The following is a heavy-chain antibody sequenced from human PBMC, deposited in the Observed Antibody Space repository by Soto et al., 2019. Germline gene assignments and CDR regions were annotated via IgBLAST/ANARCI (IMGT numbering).Heavy chain of an antibody. CDR1: GYTFSGYD. D-gene: IGHD3-3*01. J-gene: IGHJ4*02. CDR2: IHPNSGGK. CDR3: AREKFLGSSRYYDY. V-gene: IGHV1-2*02. Sequence: QVQLVQSGAEVKKPGASVKVSCKASGYTFSGYDIHWVRQAPGQGLEWMGWIHPNSGGKKFAQKFQGRVTMTRDTSISTVYMELSRLTSDDTAIYFCAREKFLGSSRYYDYWGQGTLVTVSS.